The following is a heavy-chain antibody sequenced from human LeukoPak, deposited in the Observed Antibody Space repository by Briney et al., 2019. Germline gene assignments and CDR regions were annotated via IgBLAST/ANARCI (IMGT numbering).Heavy chain of an antibody. D-gene: IGHD3-22*01. CDR1: GFTFDDYG. J-gene: IGHJ4*02. V-gene: IGHV3-21*01. CDR2: ISSSSSYI. CDR3: ARDTYYYDSSGYYYPIVPYDY. Sequence: GGSLRLSCAASGFTFDDYGMSWVRQAPGKGLEWVSSISSSSSYIYYADSVKGRFTISRDNAKNSLYLQMNSLRAEDTAVYYCARDTYYYDSSGYYYPIVPYDYWGQGTLVTVSS.